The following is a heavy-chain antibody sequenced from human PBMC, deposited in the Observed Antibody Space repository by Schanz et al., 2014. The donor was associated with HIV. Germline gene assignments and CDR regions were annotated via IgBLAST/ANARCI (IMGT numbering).Heavy chain of an antibody. CDR3: VRDQGTTWISGGNWLDP. J-gene: IGHJ5*02. D-gene: IGHD1-1*01. CDR1: GFLFSSSG. Sequence: VQLVESGGGLVQPGGSLRLSCAASGFLFSSSGMHWVRQAPGKGLEWVAAMWYDESHKGYADSVKGRFTISRDNSKNTLYLQMNSLRAENTAVYYCVRDQGTTWISGGNWLDPWGQGTLVTVSS. CDR2: MWYDESHK. V-gene: IGHV3-33*01.